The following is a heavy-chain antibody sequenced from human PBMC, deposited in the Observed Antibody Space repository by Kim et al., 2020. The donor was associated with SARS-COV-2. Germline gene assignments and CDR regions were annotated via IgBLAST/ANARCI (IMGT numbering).Heavy chain of an antibody. CDR3: TTSRITGTTRQDY. V-gene: IGHV3-15*01. D-gene: IGHD1-20*01. Sequence: YAAPVKGRFTISREDSKNTLYLQMNSLKTEDTAVYYCTTSRITGTTRQDYWGQGTLVTVSS. J-gene: IGHJ4*02.